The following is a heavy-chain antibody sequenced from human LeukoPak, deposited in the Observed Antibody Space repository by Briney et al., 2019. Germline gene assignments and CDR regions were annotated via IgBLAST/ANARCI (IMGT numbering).Heavy chain of an antibody. CDR2: IYYSGST. J-gene: IGHJ4*02. V-gene: IGHV4-59*01. D-gene: IGHD4-17*01. CDR3: ARGGADYGDYVLDY. CDR1: GGSISSYY. Sequence: SETLSLTCTVSGGSISSYYWSWIRQPPGKGLEWIGYIYYSGSTNYNPSPKSRVTISVDTSKNQFSLKLSSVTAADTAVYYCARGGADYGDYVLDYWGQGTLVTVSS.